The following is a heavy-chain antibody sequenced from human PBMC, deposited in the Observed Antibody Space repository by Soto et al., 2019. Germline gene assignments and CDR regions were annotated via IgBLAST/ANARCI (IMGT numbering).Heavy chain of an antibody. CDR1: GYTFTSYG. D-gene: IGHD6-13*01. J-gene: IGHJ6*02. Sequence: ASVKVSCKASGYTFTSYGISWVRQAPGQGLEWMGWISAYNGNTNYAQKLQGRVTITTDTSTSTAYMELRSLRSDDTAVYYCARGMAPAGPYSYYYHMDVWGQVTTVTV. CDR2: ISAYNGNT. V-gene: IGHV1-18*04. CDR3: ARGMAPAGPYSYYYHMDV.